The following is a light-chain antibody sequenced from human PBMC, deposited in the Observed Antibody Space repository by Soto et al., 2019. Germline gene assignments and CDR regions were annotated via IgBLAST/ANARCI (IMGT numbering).Light chain of an antibody. CDR2: DAS. CDR1: QDISNH. Sequence: DIQMTQSPPSLSASVGDRITITCQASQDISNHLNWFQQKPGKAPKLLINDASNLETGVPSRFSGGGSGTDFTFTISSLQPEDFATYYCQQYDTLGTFGQGTKLEIK. J-gene: IGKJ2*02. CDR3: QQYDTLGT. V-gene: IGKV1-33*01.